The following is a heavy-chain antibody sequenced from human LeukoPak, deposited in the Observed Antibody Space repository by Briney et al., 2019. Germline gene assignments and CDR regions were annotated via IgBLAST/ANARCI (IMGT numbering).Heavy chain of an antibody. J-gene: IGHJ4*02. D-gene: IGHD2/OR15-2a*01. Sequence: PGGSLRLSCAASGFMVSNNYMSWVRRAPGKGLEWVSVFYTGGSTNYADSVKGRFTISRDNSKNTLYLQMNSLRAEDTAVYYCARERIFDYWGQGTLVTVSS. V-gene: IGHV3-53*01. CDR3: ARERIFDY. CDR1: GFMVSNNY. CDR2: FYTGGST.